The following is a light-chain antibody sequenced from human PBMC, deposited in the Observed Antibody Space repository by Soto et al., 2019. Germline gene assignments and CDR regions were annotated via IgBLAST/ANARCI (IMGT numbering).Light chain of an antibody. CDR2: DAS. Sequence: DIQMTQSPSTLSASVGDRVTITCRASQSISSWLAWYQQKPGKAPKLLIYDASSLESGVPSRFSGSGSGTEFTLTISSLQPDDFATYYCQQYNSYSPLTFGVGTKVEIK. CDR1: QSISSW. J-gene: IGKJ4*01. V-gene: IGKV1-5*01. CDR3: QQYNSYSPLT.